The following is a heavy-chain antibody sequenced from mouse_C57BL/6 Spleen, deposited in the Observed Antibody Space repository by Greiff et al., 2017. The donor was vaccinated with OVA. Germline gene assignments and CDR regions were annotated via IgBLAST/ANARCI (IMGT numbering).Heavy chain of an antibody. D-gene: IGHD3-2*02. CDR3: AREGDSSGYPFAY. CDR2: ISDGGSYT. V-gene: IGHV5-4*01. J-gene: IGHJ3*01. Sequence: EVQVVESGGGLVKPGGSLKLSCAASGFTFSSYAMSWVRQTPEKRLEWVATISDGGSYTYYPDNVKGRFTISRDNAKNNLYLQMSHLKSEDTAMYYCAREGDSSGYPFAYWGQGTLVTVSA. CDR1: GFTFSSYA.